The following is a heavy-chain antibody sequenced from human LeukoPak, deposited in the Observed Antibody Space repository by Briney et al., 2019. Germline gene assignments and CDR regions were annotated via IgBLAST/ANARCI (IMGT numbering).Heavy chain of an antibody. J-gene: IGHJ5*02. V-gene: IGHV4-30-4*01. Sequence: SQTLSLTCTVSGDSISSGAYYCSWIRQPPGKGLEWIGYISYSGSTNYNPSLRSRVTMSLDTSKNQFSLKLSSVTAADTAVYYCARHYGPWGQGTLVTVSS. D-gene: IGHD3-16*01. CDR1: GDSISSGAYY. CDR2: ISYSGST. CDR3: ARHYGP.